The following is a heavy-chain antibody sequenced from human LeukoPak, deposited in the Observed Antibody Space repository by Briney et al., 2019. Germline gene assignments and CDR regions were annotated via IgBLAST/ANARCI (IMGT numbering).Heavy chain of an antibody. CDR3: AISGLWLGSGYMDV. CDR1: GGSFSGYY. V-gene: IGHV4-34*01. J-gene: IGHJ6*03. D-gene: IGHD2-21*01. CDR2: INHSGST. Sequence: PSETLSLTCAVYGGSFSGYYWSWIRQPPGKGLEWIGEINHSGSTNYNPSLKSRVTISVDTSKNQFSLKLSSVTAADTAVYYCAISGLWLGSGYMDVWGKGTTVTVSS.